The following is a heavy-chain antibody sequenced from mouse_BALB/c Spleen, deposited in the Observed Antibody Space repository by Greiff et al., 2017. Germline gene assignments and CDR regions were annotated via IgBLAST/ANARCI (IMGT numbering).Heavy chain of an antibody. CDR2: IWAGGST. D-gene: IGHD2-2*01. CDR3: ARDRGYGYSHYYAMDY. Sequence: QVHVKQSGPGLVAPSQSLSITCTVSGFSLTSYGVHWVRQPPGKGLEWLGVIWAGGSTNYNSALMSRLSISKDNSKSQVFLKMNSLQTDDTAMYYCARDRGYGYSHYYAMDYWGQGTSVTVSS. V-gene: IGHV2-9*02. CDR1: GFSLTSYG. J-gene: IGHJ4*01.